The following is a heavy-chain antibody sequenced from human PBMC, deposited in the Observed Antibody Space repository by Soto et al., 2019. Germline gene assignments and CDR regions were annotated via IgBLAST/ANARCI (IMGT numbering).Heavy chain of an antibody. D-gene: IGHD3-10*01. CDR3: APWFGVFDY. CDR2: ISYDGSNK. J-gene: IGHJ4*02. Sequence: QVQLVESGGGVVQPGRSLRLSCAASGFTFSSYGMHWVRQAPGKGLEWVAVISYDGSNKYYADSVKGRFTISRDNTKNTRYLQMNSLRAEDTAVYYCAPWFGVFDYWGQGTPVSVS. CDR1: GFTFSSYG. V-gene: IGHV3-30*03.